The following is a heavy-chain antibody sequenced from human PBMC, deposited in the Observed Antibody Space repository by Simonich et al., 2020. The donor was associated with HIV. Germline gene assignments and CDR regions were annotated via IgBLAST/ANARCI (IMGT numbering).Heavy chain of an antibody. Sequence: QVQLQESGPGLVKPSETLSLTCTVSGGSISSYYWSWIRHPPGKGLEWIRYIYYSGRPNTNPSLKSRVTISVDTSKNQFSLKLSSVTAADTAVYYCARHYYDSSGYYQPAEYFQHWGQGTLVTVSS. J-gene: IGHJ1*01. D-gene: IGHD3-22*01. CDR1: GGSISSYY. CDR3: ARHYYDSSGYYQPAEYFQH. V-gene: IGHV4-59*08. CDR2: IYYSGRP.